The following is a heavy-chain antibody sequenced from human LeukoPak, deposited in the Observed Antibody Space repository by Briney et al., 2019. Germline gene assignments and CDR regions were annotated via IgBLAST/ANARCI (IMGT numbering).Heavy chain of an antibody. D-gene: IGHD7-27*01. J-gene: IGHJ3*01. Sequence: GGSLRLSCAASGFIFSSSAMTWVRQAPGKGLEWVSGISDGGGATYYAESVKGRFTISRDNSKNTLYLQMNSLRAEDTAVYYCTRASWVEVWGQGTMATVSS. CDR1: GFIFSSSA. V-gene: IGHV3-23*01. CDR3: TRASWVEV. CDR2: ISDGGGAT.